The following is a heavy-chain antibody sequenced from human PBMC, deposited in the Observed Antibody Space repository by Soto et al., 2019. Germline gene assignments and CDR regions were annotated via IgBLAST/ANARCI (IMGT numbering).Heavy chain of an antibody. J-gene: IGHJ4*02. CDR3: ARGSDFYFGSGNLDY. Sequence: QVQLVESGGGVVQPGRSLRLSCAASAFTFNFYSMHWVRQAPGKGLEWVAVISFDESKEFYADPVKGRFTISRDNSNNTHYLQKNSLRAEDTDVYYCARGSDFYFGSGNLDYWGQGSLVTVSS. V-gene: IGHV3-30-3*01. CDR2: ISFDESKE. CDR1: AFTFNFYS. D-gene: IGHD3-10*01.